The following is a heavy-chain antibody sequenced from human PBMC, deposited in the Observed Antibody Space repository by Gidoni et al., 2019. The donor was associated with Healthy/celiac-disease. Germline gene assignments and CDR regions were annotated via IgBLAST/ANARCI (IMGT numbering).Heavy chain of an antibody. Sequence: QVQLQQWGAGLLKPSETLSLTCAVYGGSFSGYYWSWIHQPPGKGLEWIGEINHSGSTNYNPSLKSRVTISVDTSKNQFSLKLSSVTAADTAVYYCARGNLRGYFDLWGRGTLVTVSS. CDR1: GGSFSGYY. D-gene: IGHD3-10*01. CDR2: INHSGST. J-gene: IGHJ2*01. V-gene: IGHV4-34*01. CDR3: ARGNLRGYFDL.